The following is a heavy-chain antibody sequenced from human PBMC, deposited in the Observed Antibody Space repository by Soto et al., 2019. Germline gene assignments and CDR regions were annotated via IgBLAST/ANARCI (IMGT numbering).Heavy chain of an antibody. CDR2: IYHSGST. Sequence: QVRLQESGPGLVKPSGTLSLTCAVSGGSISSSNWWNWVRQPPGKGLEWIGEIYHSGSTNFNPSFRSRATMSVDKSQNQFSLNLSSVTAADTAVFFCARTRTGTSYFDYWGQGTLVTVSS. CDR1: GGSISSSNW. CDR3: ARTRTGTSYFDY. D-gene: IGHD1-7*01. V-gene: IGHV4-4*02. J-gene: IGHJ4*02.